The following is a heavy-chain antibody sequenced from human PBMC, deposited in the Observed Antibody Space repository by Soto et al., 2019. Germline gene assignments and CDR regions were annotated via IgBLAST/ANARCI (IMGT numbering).Heavy chain of an antibody. CDR1: LFTFSDAW. Sequence: GGSLRLSCAASLFTFSDAWMSCVRPAPGKGLEWVGRIKSKTDGGTTDYAAPVKGRFTISRDDSKNTLYLQMNSLKTEDTAVYYCTTGPAVAGPPEDYWGQGTLVTVSS. V-gene: IGHV3-15*01. D-gene: IGHD6-19*01. CDR3: TTGPAVAGPPEDY. CDR2: IKSKTDGGTT. J-gene: IGHJ4*02.